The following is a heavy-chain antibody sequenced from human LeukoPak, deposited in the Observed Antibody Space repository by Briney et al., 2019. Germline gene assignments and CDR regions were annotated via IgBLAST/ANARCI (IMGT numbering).Heavy chain of an antibody. J-gene: IGHJ4*02. CDR1: GFTFGDYA. CDR2: IRSKAYGGTT. V-gene: IGHV3-49*04. Sequence: GGSLRLSCTASGFTFGDYAMSWVRQAPGKGLEWVGFIRSKAYGGTTEYAASVKGRFTISRDDSKSIACLQMNSLKTEDTAVYYCTRGAAPHFDYWGQGTLVTVSS. CDR3: TRGAAPHFDY. D-gene: IGHD2-15*01.